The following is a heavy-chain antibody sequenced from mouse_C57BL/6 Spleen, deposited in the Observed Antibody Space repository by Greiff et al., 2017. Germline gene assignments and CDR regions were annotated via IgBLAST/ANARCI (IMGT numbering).Heavy chain of an antibody. Sequence: QVQLQQPGAELVRPGSSVKLSCKASGYTFTSYWMDWVKQRPGQGLEWIGNIYPSDSETHYNQKFKDKATLTVDKSSSTAYMQLSSLTSEDSAVYYCARGGTTRLDYFDYWGQGTTLTVSS. CDR3: ARGGTTRLDYFDY. CDR2: IYPSDSET. D-gene: IGHD1-1*01. J-gene: IGHJ2*01. CDR1: GYTFTSYW. V-gene: IGHV1-61*01.